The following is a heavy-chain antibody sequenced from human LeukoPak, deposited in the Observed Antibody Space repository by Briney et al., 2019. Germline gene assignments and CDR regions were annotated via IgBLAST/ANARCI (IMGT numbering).Heavy chain of an antibody. CDR2: IYSGGST. CDR3: VRDRLHYGEYEKTLDY. J-gene: IGHJ4*02. V-gene: IGHV3-53*01. D-gene: IGHD4-17*01. Sequence: PGGSLRLSCAASGFTVSSNYMSWVRQAPGKGLEWVSIIYSGGSTFYADSVKGRFTISRDNAKNSLYLQMNSLRVDDTAVYYCVRDRLHYGEYEKTLDYWGQGTLVTVSS. CDR1: GFTVSSNY.